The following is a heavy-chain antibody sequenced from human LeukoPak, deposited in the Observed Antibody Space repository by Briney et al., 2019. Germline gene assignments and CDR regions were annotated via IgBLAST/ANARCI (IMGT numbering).Heavy chain of an antibody. CDR1: GGSISGYY. D-gene: IGHD3-22*01. V-gene: IGHV4-59*08. Sequence: SETLSLTCTVSGGSISGYYWSWIRQSPGKGLVWIGYMYYSGSTNYSPSLKSRVTMSLDMSKNHFSLKLSSVTAADTALYYCARHFTYYYDSSGYPRDAFDIWGQGTMVTVSS. CDR2: MYYSGST. CDR3: ARHFTYYYDSSGYPRDAFDI. J-gene: IGHJ3*02.